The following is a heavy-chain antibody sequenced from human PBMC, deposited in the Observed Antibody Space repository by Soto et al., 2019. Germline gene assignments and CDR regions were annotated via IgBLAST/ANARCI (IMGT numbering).Heavy chain of an antibody. D-gene: IGHD3-10*01. V-gene: IGHV3-23*01. J-gene: IGHJ3*02. CDR2: ISGSGGST. CDR1: GFTFSSYA. CDR3: AKDSSICGGYDAFDI. Sequence: EVQLLESGGGLVQPGGSLRLSCAASGFTFSSYAMSWVLQAPGKGLEWVSAISGSGGSTYYADCVKGRFTISRDNSKNTLYLQMNSLRAEDTAVYYCAKDSSICGGYDAFDIWGQGTMVTVSS.